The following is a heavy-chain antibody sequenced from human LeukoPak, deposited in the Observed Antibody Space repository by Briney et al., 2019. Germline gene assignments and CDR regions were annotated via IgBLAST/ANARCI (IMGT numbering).Heavy chain of an antibody. CDR2: IYSNGIT. V-gene: IGHV4-4*08. Sequence: SETLSLTCTVSGGSIFSYYFNWIRQPPGKGLEWIGYIYSNGITNYNPSLRSRGTISIATPKNQFSLRLRSVTAADTAIYYCARRAYYDTSGYYPASGYFDLWGRGTLVTVSS. CDR3: ARRAYYDTSGYYPASGYFDL. CDR1: GGSIFSYY. J-gene: IGHJ2*01. D-gene: IGHD3-22*01.